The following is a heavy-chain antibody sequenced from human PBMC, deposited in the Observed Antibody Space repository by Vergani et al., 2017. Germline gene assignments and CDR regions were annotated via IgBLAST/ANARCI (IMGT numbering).Heavy chain of an antibody. CDR3: AKDLGTSSGGGWFDP. J-gene: IGHJ5*02. V-gene: IGHV3-9*02. CDR1: GFTSAGYA. CDR2: ISWNSNSI. Sequence: EVQLLESGGGLVQPGGSLRLSCAASGFTSAGYAMHWVRQAPGKGLEWVSGISWNSNSIGYADSVKGRFTISRDNAKNSLYLQMNSLRAEDTALYYCAKDLGTSSGGGWFDPRGQGTLVTVSS. D-gene: IGHD6-6*01.